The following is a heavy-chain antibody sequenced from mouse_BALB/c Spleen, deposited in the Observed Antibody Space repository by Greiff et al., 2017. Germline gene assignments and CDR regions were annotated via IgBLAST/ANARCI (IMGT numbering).Heavy chain of an antibody. Sequence: QVQLQQSGAELVRPGSSVKISCKASGYAFSSYWMNWVKQRPGQGLEWIGQIYPGDGDTNYNEKFKSKATLTVDKSSSTAYMQLSSLTSEDSAVYYCASYGPFFAYWGQGTLVTVSA. D-gene: IGHD1-1*02. CDR3: ASYGPFFAY. J-gene: IGHJ3*01. V-gene: IGHV1-80*01. CDR1: GYAFSSYW. CDR2: IYPGDGDT.